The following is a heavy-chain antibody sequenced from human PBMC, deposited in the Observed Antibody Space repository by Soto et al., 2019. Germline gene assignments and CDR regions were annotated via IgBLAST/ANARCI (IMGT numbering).Heavy chain of an antibody. D-gene: IGHD3-10*01. J-gene: IGHJ5*02. CDR3: ARDNYYSYGSGSYRPVNWFDP. V-gene: IGHV3-33*01. CDR2: IWYDGSNK. CDR1: GFTFSSYG. Sequence: PGGSLRLSCAASGFTFSSYGMHWVRQAPGKGLEWVAVIWYDGSNKYYADSVKGRFTISRDNSKNTLYLQMNSLRAEDTAVYYCARDNYYSYGSGSYRPVNWFDPWGQGTLVTVSS.